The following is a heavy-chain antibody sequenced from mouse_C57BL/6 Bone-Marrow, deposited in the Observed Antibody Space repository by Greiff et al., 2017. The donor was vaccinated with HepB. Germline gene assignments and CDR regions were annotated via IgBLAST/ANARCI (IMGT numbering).Heavy chain of an antibody. CDR1: GYTFTSYW. J-gene: IGHJ3*01. Sequence: QVQLQQPGAELVKPGASVKLSCKASGYTFTSYWMHWVKQRPGQGLEWIGMIHPNSGSTNYNEKFKSKATLTVDKSSSPAYMQLSSLTSEDSAVYYCANYGHGPWFAYWGQGTLVTVSA. CDR2: IHPNSGST. D-gene: IGHD2-2*01. CDR3: ANYGHGPWFAY. V-gene: IGHV1-64*01.